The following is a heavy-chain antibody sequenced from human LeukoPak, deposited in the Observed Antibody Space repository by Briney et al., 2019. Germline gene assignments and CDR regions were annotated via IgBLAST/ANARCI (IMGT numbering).Heavy chain of an antibody. V-gene: IGHV5-51*01. Sequence: HGESLKISYKGSGYNFNYWIAWVRQMPGQGLEWMGIVYPGDSNTKYNPSFEGQVTISVDKSISTAFLELHSLQASDTAMYYCARHVAYKRWYYFDYWGQGTLVTVSS. J-gene: IGHJ4*02. D-gene: IGHD3-16*01. CDR3: ARHVAYKRWYYFDY. CDR1: GYNFNYW. CDR2: VYPGDSNT.